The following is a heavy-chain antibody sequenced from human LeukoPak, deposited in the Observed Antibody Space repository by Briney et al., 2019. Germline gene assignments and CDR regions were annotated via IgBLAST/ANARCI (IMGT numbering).Heavy chain of an antibody. D-gene: IGHD6-19*01. CDR2: ISAYNGNT. J-gene: IGHJ4*02. CDR3: ARDIAVTIPADY. V-gene: IGHV1-18*01. Sequence: ASVKVSCKASGYTFTSYGISWVRQAPGQGLEWMGWISAYNGNTNYAQKLQGRVTMTTDTSTSTAYMELRSLRSDDTAVYYCARDIAVTIPADYWGQGILVTVSS. CDR1: GYTFTSYG.